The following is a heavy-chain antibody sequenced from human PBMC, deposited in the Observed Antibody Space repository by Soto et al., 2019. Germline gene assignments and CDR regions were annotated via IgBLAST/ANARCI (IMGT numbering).Heavy chain of an antibody. D-gene: IGHD6-13*01. CDR2: IYYSGST. J-gene: IGHJ4*02. CDR1: GGSISSYY. Sequence: PSETLSLTCTVSGGSISSYYWSWIRQPPGKGLEWIGYIYYSGSTNYNPSLKSRVTISVDTSKNQLSLKLSSVTAADTAVYYCAREWGQQLDYFDYWGQGTLVTVSS. V-gene: IGHV4-59*01. CDR3: AREWGQQLDYFDY.